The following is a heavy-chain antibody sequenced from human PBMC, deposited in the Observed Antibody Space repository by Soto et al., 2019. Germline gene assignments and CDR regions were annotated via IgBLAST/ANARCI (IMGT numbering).Heavy chain of an antibody. V-gene: IGHV1-8*01. D-gene: IGHD2-2*01. CDR1: GYTFTSYD. Sequence: QVQLVQSGAELKKPVASVKVSCKASGYTFTSYDINWVRQATGQGLEWMGWMNPNSGNTVYAQKFQGRVTMTRNTSISTAYMEVSSLRSEDTAVYYCARERAIVVVPAADYFYYGMDVWGQGTTVTVSS. J-gene: IGHJ6*02. CDR2: MNPNSGNT. CDR3: ARERAIVVVPAADYFYYGMDV.